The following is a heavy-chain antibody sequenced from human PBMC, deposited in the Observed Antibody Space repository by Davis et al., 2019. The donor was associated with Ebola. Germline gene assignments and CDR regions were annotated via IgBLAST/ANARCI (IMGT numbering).Heavy chain of an antibody. Sequence: GESLKISCAVSGLAFSDYSMNWVRQAPGRGLEWVASISSSSSDMSYADSVKGRFSISRDNSKNTLYLQMDSLRAEDTAVFYCAEGGTNNFLGANWGQGTLVTVSS. CDR2: ISSSSSDM. CDR3: AEGGTNNFLGAN. D-gene: IGHD2-8*01. J-gene: IGHJ4*02. CDR1: GLAFSDYS. V-gene: IGHV3-21*04.